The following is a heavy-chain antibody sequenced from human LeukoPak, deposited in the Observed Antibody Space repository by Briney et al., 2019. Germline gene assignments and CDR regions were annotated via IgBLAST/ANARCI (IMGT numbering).Heavy chain of an antibody. CDR2: IYYSGST. Sequence: PSETLSLTCTVSGGSISSSSYYWGWIRQPPGKGLEWIGSIYYSGSTYYNPSLKSRVTISVDTSKNQFSLKLSSVTAADTAVYYCARPPIPYSSLRDDYWGQGTLVTVSS. CDR1: GGSISSSSYY. CDR3: ARPPIPYSSLRDDY. V-gene: IGHV4-39*01. D-gene: IGHD6-6*01. J-gene: IGHJ4*02.